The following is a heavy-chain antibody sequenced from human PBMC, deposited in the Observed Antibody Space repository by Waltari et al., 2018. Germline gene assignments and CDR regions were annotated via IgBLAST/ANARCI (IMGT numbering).Heavy chain of an antibody. CDR3: AAGPGPAGFYFYYYLHV. Sequence: QVQLIQSGAEVRKPGASVKVSCKVSGSTLSELSIHWVRQGPGKGLEGLGGFEPERGETLYAQTSQGKVTLTEDTSINTAYMEVSSLRSDDTAVYFCAAGPGPAGFYFYYYLHVWGKGTTVTVAS. D-gene: IGHD6-13*01. V-gene: IGHV1-24*01. CDR1: GSTLSELS. J-gene: IGHJ6*03. CDR2: FEPERGET.